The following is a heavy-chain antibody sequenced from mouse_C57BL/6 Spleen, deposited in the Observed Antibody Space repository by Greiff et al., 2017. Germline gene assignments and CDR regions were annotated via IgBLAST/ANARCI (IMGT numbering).Heavy chain of an antibody. V-gene: IGHV7-3*01. CDR1: GFTFPDYY. CDR2: IRNKANGYTT. J-gene: IGHJ4*01. CDR3: ARSLWGAMDY. Sequence: DVKLVESGGGLVQPGGSLSLSCAASGFTFPDYYMSWVRQPPGKALEWLGFIRNKANGYTTEYSASVKGRFTISRDNSQSILYLQMNALRAEDSATYYCARSLWGAMDYWGQGTSVTVSS.